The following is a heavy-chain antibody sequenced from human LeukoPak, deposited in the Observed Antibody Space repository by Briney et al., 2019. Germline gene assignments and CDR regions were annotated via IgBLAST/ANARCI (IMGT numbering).Heavy chain of an antibody. CDR2: IYYSGST. D-gene: IGHD5-18*01. Sequence: PSETLSLTCTVSGGSISRGDYYWSWIRQPPGKGLEWIGYIYYSGSTYYKPTLKSRVSISVDTSKNQFSLKLSSVTAADTAVYYCASGPRGYSSRGPAFDIWGQGTMVTVSS. CDR1: GGSISRGDYY. CDR3: ASGPRGYSSRGPAFDI. V-gene: IGHV4-30-4*01. J-gene: IGHJ3*02.